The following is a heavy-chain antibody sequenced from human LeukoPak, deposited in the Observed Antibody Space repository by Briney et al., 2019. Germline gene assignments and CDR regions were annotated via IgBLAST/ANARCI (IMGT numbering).Heavy chain of an antibody. CDR2: LSHSGSS. V-gene: IGHV4-38-2*02. Sequence: SETLSLTCTVSGYSFSSGYYWDWIRQPPGKGLEWIGILSHSGSSYYNPSLKSRVTISGDTSKNQFSLKLSSVTAADTAVYYCARGTRDILTGYFDYWGQGTLVTVSS. CDR3: ARGTRDILTGYFDY. D-gene: IGHD3-9*01. J-gene: IGHJ4*02. CDR1: GYSFSSGYY.